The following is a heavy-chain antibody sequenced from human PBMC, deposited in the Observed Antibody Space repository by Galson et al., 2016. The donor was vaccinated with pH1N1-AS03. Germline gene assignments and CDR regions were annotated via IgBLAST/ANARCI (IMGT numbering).Heavy chain of an antibody. CDR3: ARHNEAATLSAPSDS. D-gene: IGHD6-25*01. CDR1: GYSSTNSW. Sequence: QSGAEVKKSGESLKISCKTSGYSSTNSWIAWVRQMPGKGLEWMGFIHPIDSDARYNPSFEGQVTISADKSINTAYLQWSSLKASDTAIYYCARHNEAATLSAPSDSWGQGTLVTVSS. V-gene: IGHV5-51*01. J-gene: IGHJ4*02. CDR2: IHPIDSDA.